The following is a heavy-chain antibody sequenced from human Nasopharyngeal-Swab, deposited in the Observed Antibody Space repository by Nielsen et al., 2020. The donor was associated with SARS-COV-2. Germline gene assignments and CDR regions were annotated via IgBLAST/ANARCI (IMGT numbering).Heavy chain of an antibody. V-gene: IGHV1-69*13. J-gene: IGHJ4*02. CDR3: ARDHLTDYDSSGYLAVFDY. D-gene: IGHD3-22*01. Sequence: SVKVSCKASGGTFSSYAISWVRQAPGQGLEWMGGIIPIFGTANCAQKFQGRVTITADESTSTAYMELSSLRSEDTAVYYCARDHLTDYDSSGYLAVFDYWGQGTLVTVSS. CDR2: IIPIFGTA. CDR1: GGTFSSYA.